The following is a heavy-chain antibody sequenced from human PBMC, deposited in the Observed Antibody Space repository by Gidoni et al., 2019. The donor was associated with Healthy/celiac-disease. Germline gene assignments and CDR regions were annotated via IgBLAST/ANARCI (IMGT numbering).Heavy chain of an antibody. D-gene: IGHD2-2*01. Sequence: EVQLVQSGAEVKKPGESLKISCKGSGYSFTSYWIGWVRQMPGTGLEWMGIIYPGDTDTRYSPSFQGQVTISADKSISTAYLQWSSLKASDTAMYYCARPLGYCSSTSCSPFDYWGQGTLVTVSS. CDR2: IYPGDTDT. J-gene: IGHJ4*02. CDR1: GYSFTSYW. CDR3: ARPLGYCSSTSCSPFDY. V-gene: IGHV5-51*01.